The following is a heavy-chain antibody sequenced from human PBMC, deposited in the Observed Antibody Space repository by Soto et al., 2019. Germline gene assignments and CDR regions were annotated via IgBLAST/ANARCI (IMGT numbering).Heavy chain of an antibody. D-gene: IGHD6-13*01. V-gene: IGHV1-18*01. Sequence: QVQLVQSGAEVKKPGASVKVSCKASGYTFTSYGISWVRQAPGQGLEWRGWISAYNGNTNYAQKLKGRVTMTTDTSTSTAYMGLRSLRSDDTAVYYCASSSWFLVNYYYGMDVWGQGTTVTVSS. J-gene: IGHJ6*02. CDR1: GYTFTSYG. CDR2: ISAYNGNT. CDR3: ASSSWFLVNYYYGMDV.